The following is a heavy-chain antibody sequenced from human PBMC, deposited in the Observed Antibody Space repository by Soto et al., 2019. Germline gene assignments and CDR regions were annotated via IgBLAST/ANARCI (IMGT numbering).Heavy chain of an antibody. CDR1: GGTFSSYT. Sequence: ASVKVSCKASGGTFSSYTISWVRQAPGQGLEWMGRIIPILGIANYAQKFQGRVTITADKSTSTAYMELSSLRSEDTAVYYCASALTGYPNDYWGQGTLVTVSS. CDR2: IIPILGIA. CDR3: ASALTGYPNDY. V-gene: IGHV1-69*02. J-gene: IGHJ4*02. D-gene: IGHD3-9*01.